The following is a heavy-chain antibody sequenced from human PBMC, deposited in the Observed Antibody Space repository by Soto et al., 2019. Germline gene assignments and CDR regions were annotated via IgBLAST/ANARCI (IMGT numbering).Heavy chain of an antibody. J-gene: IGHJ6*02. CDR3: AREAPMDV. CDR1: GFTVSSKY. V-gene: IGHV3-53*01. CDR2: IWSAGLI. Sequence: GGSLRRSCAASGFTVSSKYMSWVRQAPGKGLEWISVIWSAGLIYYADSVRGRFTISRDISKNILYLEMTSLRADDTAVYYCAREAPMDVWGQGTTVTVSS.